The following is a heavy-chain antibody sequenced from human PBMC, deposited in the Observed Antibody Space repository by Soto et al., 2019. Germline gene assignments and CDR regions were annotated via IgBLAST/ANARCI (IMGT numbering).Heavy chain of an antibody. CDR3: ARDRPSGGCFDP. J-gene: IGHJ5*02. V-gene: IGHV4-31*03. CDR1: GGSISSGGYY. CDR2: IYYSGST. Sequence: QVQLQESGPGLVKPSQTLSLTCTVSGGSISSGGYYWSWIRQHPGKGLEWIGYIYYSGSTYYNPSLKSRVTLSVEASKTQFSLKLSSVTAADTAVYYCARDRPSGGCFDPWGHGTLVTASA. D-gene: IGHD3-10*01.